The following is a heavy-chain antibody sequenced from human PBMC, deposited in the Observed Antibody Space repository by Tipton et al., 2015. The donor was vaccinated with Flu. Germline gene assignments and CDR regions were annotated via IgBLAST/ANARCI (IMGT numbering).Heavy chain of an antibody. CDR3: ARHGYSSSWTPMGYYYGMDV. CDR1: GGSISSSTYY. J-gene: IGHJ6*02. V-gene: IGHV4-39*01. Sequence: TLSLTCIVSGGSISSSTYYWGWIRQPPGKGLEWIGSIYYSGSTYYNPSLKSRVTISVDTSKNQFSLKLSSVTAADTAVYYCARHGYSSSWTPMGYYYGMDVWGQGTTVTVSS. CDR2: IYYSGST. D-gene: IGHD6-13*01.